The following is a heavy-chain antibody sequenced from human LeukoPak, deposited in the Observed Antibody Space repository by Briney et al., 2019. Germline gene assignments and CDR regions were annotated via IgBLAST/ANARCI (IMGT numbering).Heavy chain of an antibody. D-gene: IGHD3-3*01. J-gene: IGHJ4*02. V-gene: IGHV3-30*02. Sequence: GGSLRLSCAASGFTFSTYAMHWVRQAPGKGLEWVAIIQYGGNSKNYSDSVKGRFTISRDNSKNTLYLQMNSLRAEDTAVYYCAKDHYDFWSGYXQAXXXYWXQGTLVTVSS. CDR1: GFTFSTYA. CDR3: AKDHYDFWSGYXQAXXXY. CDR2: IQYGGNSK.